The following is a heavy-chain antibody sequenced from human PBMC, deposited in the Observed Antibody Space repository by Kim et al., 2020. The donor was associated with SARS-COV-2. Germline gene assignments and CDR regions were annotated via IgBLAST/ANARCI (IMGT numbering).Heavy chain of an antibody. CDR1: GGSISSYD. J-gene: IGHJ5*02. V-gene: IGHV4-59*08. CDR3: ARHERPIAWFGELMGWFDP. Sequence: SETLSLTCTVSGGSISSYDWSWIRQPPGKGLEWIGYIYYSGSTNYNPSLKSRVTISVDTSKNQFSLKLSSVTAADTAVYYCARHERPIAWFGELMGWFDPWGQGTLVTVSS. D-gene: IGHD3-10*01. CDR2: IYYSGST.